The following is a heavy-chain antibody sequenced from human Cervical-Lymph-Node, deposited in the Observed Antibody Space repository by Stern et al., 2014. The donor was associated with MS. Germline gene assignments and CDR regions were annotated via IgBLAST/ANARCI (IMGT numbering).Heavy chain of an antibody. V-gene: IGHV1-2*04. CDR2: INLNSGGT. CDR1: GYTFTGYY. J-gene: IGHJ6*02. CDR3: ARVPNTDRTASYGMDV. D-gene: IGHD1/OR15-1a*01. Sequence: QVQLVESGAEVKKPGASVKVSCKASGYTFTGYYMHWVRQAPGQGLEWMGWINLNSGGTNYAQKFQGWVTMTRDTSISTAYMELSRLRSDDTAVYYCARVPNTDRTASYGMDVWGQGTTVTVSS.